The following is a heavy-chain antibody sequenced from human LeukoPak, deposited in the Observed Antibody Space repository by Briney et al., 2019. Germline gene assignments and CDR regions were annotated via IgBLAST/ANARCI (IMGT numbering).Heavy chain of an antibody. CDR3: ARDIAVAGRNNWFDP. Sequence: SVKVSCKASGGTFSSYAISWVRQAPGQGLEWMGGIIPIFGTANYAQKFQGRVTITTDESTSTAYMELSSLRSEDTAVYYCARDIAVAGRNNWFDPWGQGTLVTVSS. J-gene: IGHJ5*02. V-gene: IGHV1-69*05. CDR1: GGTFSSYA. D-gene: IGHD6-19*01. CDR2: IIPIFGTA.